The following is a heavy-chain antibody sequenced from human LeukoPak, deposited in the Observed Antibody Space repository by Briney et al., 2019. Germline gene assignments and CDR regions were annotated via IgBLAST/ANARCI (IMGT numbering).Heavy chain of an antibody. D-gene: IGHD4-17*01. CDR2: IIPIFGTA. CDR3: ARVAVTTGTYYFDY. J-gene: IGHJ4*02. V-gene: IGHV1-69*05. Sequence: SVKVSCKASGGTFSSYAISWVRQAPGQGLEWMGGIIPIFGTANYAQKLQGRVTMTTDTSTSTAYMELRSLRSDDTAVYYCARVAVTTGTYYFDYRGQGTLVTVSS. CDR1: GGTFSSYA.